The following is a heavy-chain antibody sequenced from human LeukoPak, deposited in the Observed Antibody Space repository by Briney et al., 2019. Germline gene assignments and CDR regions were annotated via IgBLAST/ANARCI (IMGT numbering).Heavy chain of an antibody. D-gene: IGHD2-15*01. CDR1: GFTFDDYA. CDR2: ISGGGGST. J-gene: IGHJ4*02. CDR3: AKDTCSGGSCTPGDY. V-gene: IGHV3-43*02. Sequence: GGSLRLSCAASGFTFDDYAMHWVRQAAGEGLECVFLISGGGGSTYYTDCVEGRLTISRDNSKNSLYLQMNSLRTEDTALYYCAKDTCSGGSCTPGDYWGQGTLVTVSS.